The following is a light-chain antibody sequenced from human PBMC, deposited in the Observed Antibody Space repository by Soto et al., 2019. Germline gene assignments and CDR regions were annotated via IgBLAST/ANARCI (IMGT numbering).Light chain of an antibody. CDR2: NVY. J-gene: IGLJ2*01. CDR3: SPYTSAATH. Sequence: QSALTQPASVSGFPGQWINISCTGSRSDIGVHSFVSWYQQHPTMVPKLIIYNVYRRPSGVSGRFSASKSGNTATLTISAFKADDEAKYYCSPYTSAATHFRGGTKQTVL. V-gene: IGLV2-14*03. CDR1: RSDIGVHSF.